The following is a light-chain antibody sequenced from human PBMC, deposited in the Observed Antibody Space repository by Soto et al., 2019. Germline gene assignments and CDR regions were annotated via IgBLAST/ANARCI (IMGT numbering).Light chain of an antibody. V-gene: IGKV4-1*01. CDR1: QSVLDISSNKNY. J-gene: IGKJ1*01. Sequence: DIAMTQSPASLAVSLGERATINCKSSQSVLDISSNKNYLAWYQQIPGQPPKLLIYWASTRESGVPDRFSGSGSGTDFTLTISSLQAEDVAVYYCQQYYNIPRTFGQGTKVDIK. CDR3: QQYYNIPRT. CDR2: WAS.